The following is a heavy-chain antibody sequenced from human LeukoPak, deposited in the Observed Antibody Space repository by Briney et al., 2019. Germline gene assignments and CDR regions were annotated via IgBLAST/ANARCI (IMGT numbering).Heavy chain of an antibody. D-gene: IGHD3-22*01. V-gene: IGHV3-11*01. CDR3: ASGYDSSGYYYLGAFDI. CDR1: GFTFSDYC. Sequence: GGSLRLSCAASGFTFSDYCMSWIRQAPGKGLEWVSYISSSGSTIYYADSVKGRFTISRDNAKNSLYLQMNSLRAEDTAVYYCASGYDSSGYYYLGAFDIWGQGTMVTVSS. CDR2: ISSSGSTI. J-gene: IGHJ3*02.